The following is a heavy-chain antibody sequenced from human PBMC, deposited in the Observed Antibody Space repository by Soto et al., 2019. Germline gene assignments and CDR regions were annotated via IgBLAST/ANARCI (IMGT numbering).Heavy chain of an antibody. J-gene: IGHJ4*02. D-gene: IGHD1-26*01. CDR3: ARAQWGNGIADS. Sequence: EVQLVESGGGLVQPGGSLRLSCAASGFTFSSYWMQWVRQAPGKGLVWVSRINSEGTTTFYADSVKGRFTISRDNAKNTRALQMNSLRAEDTAVYYCARAQWGNGIADSWGQGNLGTV. CDR1: GFTFSSYW. CDR2: INSEGTTT. V-gene: IGHV3-74*01.